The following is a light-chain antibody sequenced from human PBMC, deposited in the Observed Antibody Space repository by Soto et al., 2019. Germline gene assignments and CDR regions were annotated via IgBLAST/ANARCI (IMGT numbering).Light chain of an antibody. CDR2: RDN. Sequence: QSVLTQPPSASGTPGQRVTISCSGSSSNIGRHDVYWYQHLPGTAPKVLIYRDNQRPSGVPDRFSSSKSGTSAFLAISGLQSEDEADYFCATCDDDLSVLFGGGTKLTVL. CDR3: ATCDDDLSVL. CDR1: SSNIGRHD. V-gene: IGLV1-47*01. J-gene: IGLJ2*01.